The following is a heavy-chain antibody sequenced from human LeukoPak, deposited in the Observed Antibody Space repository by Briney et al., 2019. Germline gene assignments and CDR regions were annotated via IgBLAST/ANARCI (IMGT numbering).Heavy chain of an antibody. V-gene: IGHV3-30-3*01. CDR2: ISYDGSNK. J-gene: IGHJ4*02. CDR1: GFTFSSYA. CDR3: AREEARGYSGYDGGPFDY. D-gene: IGHD5-12*01. Sequence: TGGSLRLSCAASGFTFSSYAMHWVRQAPGKGLEWVAVISYDGSNKYYADSVKGRFTISRDNSKNTLYLQMNSLRAEDTAVYYCAREEARGYSGYDGGPFDYWGQGTLVIVSS.